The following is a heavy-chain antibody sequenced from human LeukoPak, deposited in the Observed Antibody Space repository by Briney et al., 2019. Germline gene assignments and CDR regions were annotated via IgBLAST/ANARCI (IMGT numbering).Heavy chain of an antibody. CDR2: IYPGDSDT. CDR1: GYSFTSYW. V-gene: IGHV5-51*01. Sequence: GESLKISCKGSGYSFTSYWIGWVRQMPGKGLEWMGIIYPGDSDTRYSPPSQGQVTISADKSISTAYLQWSSLKASDTAMYYCARHATLGYCSSTSCYTAGYYYYGMDVWGQGTTVTVSS. CDR3: ARHATLGYCSSTSCYTAGYYYYGMDV. J-gene: IGHJ6*02. D-gene: IGHD2-2*02.